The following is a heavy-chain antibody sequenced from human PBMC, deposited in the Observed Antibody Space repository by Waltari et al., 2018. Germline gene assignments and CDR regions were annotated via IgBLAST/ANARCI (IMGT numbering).Heavy chain of an antibody. J-gene: IGHJ4*02. V-gene: IGHV3-43D*03. CDR1: GFTFDDYA. CDR2: ISWDGGST. D-gene: IGHD6-19*01. Sequence: EVQLVESGGVVVQPGGSLRLSCAASGFTFDDYAMHWVRQAPGKGLAWVSLISWDGGSTYYADSVKGRFTISRDNSKNSLYLQMNSLRAEDTALYYCAKPIHSSGQNYFDYWGQGTLVTVSS. CDR3: AKPIHSSGQNYFDY.